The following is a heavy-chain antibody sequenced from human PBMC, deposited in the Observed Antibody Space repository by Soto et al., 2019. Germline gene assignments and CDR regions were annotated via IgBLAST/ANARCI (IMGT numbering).Heavy chain of an antibody. CDR1: GYTFRNFG. CDR3: ARENSYFDY. J-gene: IGHJ4*02. V-gene: IGHV1-18*01. CDR2: ISAYNANA. Sequence: QIQLLQSGAEVKKPGASVKVTCKASGYTFRNFGISWVRQAPGQGLECMGWISAYNANANYAQKFQGRLTMTADTSTSTAYMELRSLSSDDTAVYYCARENSYFDYWGQGTLVTVSS.